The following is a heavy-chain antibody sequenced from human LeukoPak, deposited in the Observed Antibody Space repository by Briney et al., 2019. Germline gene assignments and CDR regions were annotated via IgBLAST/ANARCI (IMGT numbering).Heavy chain of an antibody. Sequence: GGSLRLSCAASGFTVSSNYMSWVRQAPGKGLEWVSVIYSGGSTYYADSVKGRFTISRDNSKNTLYLQMNSLRAEDTAVYYCASSGGPNHYYYYYGMDVWGQGTTVTVSS. J-gene: IGHJ6*02. D-gene: IGHD3-10*01. V-gene: IGHV3-53*01. CDR2: IYSGGST. CDR3: ASSGGPNHYYYYYGMDV. CDR1: GFTVSSNY.